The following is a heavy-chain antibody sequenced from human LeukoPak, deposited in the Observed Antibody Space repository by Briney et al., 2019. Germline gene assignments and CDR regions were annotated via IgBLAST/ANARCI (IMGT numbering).Heavy chain of an antibody. D-gene: IGHD3-3*01. J-gene: IGHJ4*02. CDR1: GFTFSSYW. CDR3: ARDRPFYDFWSGSTIDY. V-gene: IGHV3-7*01. Sequence: SGGSLRLSCAASGFTFSSYWMSWVRQAPGKGLEWVANIKQDGSEKYYVDSVKGRFTISRDNAKNSLYLQMNSLRAEDTAVYYCARDRPFYDFWSGSTIDYWGQGTLVTVSS. CDR2: IKQDGSEK.